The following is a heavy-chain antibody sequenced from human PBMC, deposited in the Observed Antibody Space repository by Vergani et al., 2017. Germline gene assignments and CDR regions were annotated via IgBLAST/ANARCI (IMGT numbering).Heavy chain of an antibody. CDR3: ARGWSGYRNSWYFDF. CDR2: IDPNSDGT. J-gene: IGHJ4*02. D-gene: IGHD6-13*01. CDR1: GYTFNGYY. Sequence: QVQLVQSGTEVKKPGASVKVSCKASGYTFNGYYIHWVRQAPGQGVEYMGWIDPNSDGTNYAQKFQGRVTMTRDTSISTAYMELSRLRADDTAVYYCARGWSGYRNSWYFDFWGQGTLVTVSS. V-gene: IGHV1-2*02.